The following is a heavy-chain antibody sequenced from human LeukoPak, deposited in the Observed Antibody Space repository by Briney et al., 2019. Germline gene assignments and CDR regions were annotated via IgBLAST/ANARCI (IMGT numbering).Heavy chain of an antibody. D-gene: IGHD2-2*01. CDR2: IIPIFVTA. Sequence: SVKVSCKASGGTFSSYAISWVRQAPGQGLEWMGGIIPIFVTANYAQKFQGRVTITADESTSTAYMELSSLRSEDTAVYYCARGHCSSTSCYDRFDPWGQGTLVTVSS. CDR3: ARGHCSSTSCYDRFDP. CDR1: GGTFSSYA. J-gene: IGHJ5*02. V-gene: IGHV1-69*13.